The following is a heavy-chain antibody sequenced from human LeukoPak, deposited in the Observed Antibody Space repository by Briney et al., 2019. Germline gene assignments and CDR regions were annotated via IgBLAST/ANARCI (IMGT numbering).Heavy chain of an antibody. D-gene: IGHD3-22*01. J-gene: IGHJ6*02. CDR1: GYTFTSYD. Sequence: EASVKVSCKASGYTFTSYDINWVRQATGQGLEWMGWMNPNSGNTGYAQKFQGRVTMTRNTSISTAYMELSSLRSEDTAVYYCARGFYDSSGYYYYYYGMDVWGQGTTVTLSS. CDR3: ARGFYDSSGYYYYYYGMDV. CDR2: MNPNSGNT. V-gene: IGHV1-8*01.